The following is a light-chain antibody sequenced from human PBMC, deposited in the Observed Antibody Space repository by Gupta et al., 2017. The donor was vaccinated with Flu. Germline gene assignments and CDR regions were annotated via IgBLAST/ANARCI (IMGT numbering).Light chain of an antibody. CDR3: QQYGASFT. Sequence: VLTQSPGTLSLSPGERATLSCRASQSVSGTDLAWYQQKPGQAPRLLIYGASSRATGIPDRFSGSGSGTDFTLTINRLEPEDLAVYFCQQYGASFTFGPGTKVEIK. J-gene: IGKJ3*01. CDR1: QSVSGTD. V-gene: IGKV3-20*01. CDR2: GAS.